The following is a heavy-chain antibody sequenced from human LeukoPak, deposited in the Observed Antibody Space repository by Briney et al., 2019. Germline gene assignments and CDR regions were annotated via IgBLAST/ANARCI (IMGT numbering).Heavy chain of an antibody. CDR3: ARHVSSSWYKGSPDYFDY. CDR2: IYYSGST. J-gene: IGHJ4*02. Sequence: SVTLSLTCTVSGGSISSSSYYWGWIRQPPGKGLEWIGSIYYSGSTYYNPSLKSRVTISVDTSKNQFSLKLSSVTAADTAVYYCARHVSSSWYKGSPDYFDYWGQGTLVTVSS. CDR1: GGSISSSSYY. D-gene: IGHD6-13*01. V-gene: IGHV4-39*01.